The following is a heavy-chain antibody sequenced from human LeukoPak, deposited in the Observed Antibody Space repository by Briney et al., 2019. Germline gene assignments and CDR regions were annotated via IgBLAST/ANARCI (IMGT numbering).Heavy chain of an antibody. D-gene: IGHD4-17*01. CDR2: VSGSGDGT. CDR1: GFTFTSYA. CDR3: AKERLGGNYGDYAVDY. J-gene: IGHJ4*02. Sequence: PGGSLRLSCAASGFTFTSYAMGWVRQAPGKGLEWVSSVSGSGDGTYYADSVKGRFTISRDNSKKTLDLHMDSLRAEDTAVYYCAKERLGGNYGDYAVDYWGQGTMVTVFS. V-gene: IGHV3-23*01.